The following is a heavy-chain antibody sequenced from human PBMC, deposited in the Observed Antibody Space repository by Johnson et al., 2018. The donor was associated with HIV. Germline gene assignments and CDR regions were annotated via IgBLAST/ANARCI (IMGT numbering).Heavy chain of an antibody. CDR2: ISWNSGSI. J-gene: IGHJ3*02. CDR3: TSTIDMVPTGRSYDAFDI. D-gene: IGHD5-12*01. CDR1: GFTFDDYA. Sequence: VQLVESGGGLVQPGRSLRLSCAASGFTFDDYAMHWVRQAPGKGLEWVSGISWNSGSIGYADSVKGRFTISRDDSTNTAYLQMNSLTTEDTAVYYCTSTIDMVPTGRSYDAFDIWGQGTMVTVSS. V-gene: IGHV3-9*01.